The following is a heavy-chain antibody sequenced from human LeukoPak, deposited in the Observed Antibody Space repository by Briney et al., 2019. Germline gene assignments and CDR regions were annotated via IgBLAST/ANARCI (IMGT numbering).Heavy chain of an antibody. CDR3: AKPQGRGYSGYDPLGY. J-gene: IGHJ4*02. D-gene: IGHD5-12*01. V-gene: IGHV3-9*01. CDR1: GFTFSSYA. Sequence: GGSLRLSCAASGFTFSSYAMHWVRQAPGKGLEWVSGISWNSGSIGYADSVKGRITISRDNAKNSLYLQMNSLRAEDTALYYCAKPQGRGYSGYDPLGYWGQGTLVTVSS. CDR2: ISWNSGSI.